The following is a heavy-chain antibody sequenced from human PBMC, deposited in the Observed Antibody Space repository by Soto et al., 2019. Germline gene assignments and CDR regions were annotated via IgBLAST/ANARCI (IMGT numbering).Heavy chain of an antibody. Sequence: GGSLRLSCAASGFTFSSYGMHWVRQAPGKGLEWVAVISYDGSNKYYADSVKGRFTISRDNSKNTLYLQMNSLRAEDTAVYYCAKDRDSSSSPDYYYYYGMDVWGQGTTVTVSS. CDR3: AKDRDSSSSPDYYYYYGMDV. CDR2: ISYDGSNK. CDR1: GFTFSSYG. D-gene: IGHD6-13*01. J-gene: IGHJ6*02. V-gene: IGHV3-30*18.